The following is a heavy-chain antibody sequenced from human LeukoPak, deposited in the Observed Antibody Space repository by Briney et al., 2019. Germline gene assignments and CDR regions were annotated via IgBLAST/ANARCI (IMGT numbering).Heavy chain of an antibody. CDR1: GFVFSTYG. CDR2: IWSHGNTK. V-gene: IGHV3-33*01. CDR3: ARDDDYDDHNTFDM. D-gene: IGHD4-17*01. Sequence: GGSLRLSCAASGFVFSTYGMHWVRQAPGKGLEWVAVIWSHGNTKKYADSVTGRFTIPRDNSKNTLYLEMNTLRAEDTAVYYCARDDDYDDHNTFDMWGHGTMVTVSS. J-gene: IGHJ3*02.